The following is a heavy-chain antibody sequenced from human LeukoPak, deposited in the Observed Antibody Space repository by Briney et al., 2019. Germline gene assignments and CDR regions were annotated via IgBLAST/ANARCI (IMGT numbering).Heavy chain of an antibody. CDR1: GFTFSDYY. D-gene: IGHD3-3*01. CDR2: INHSGST. V-gene: IGHV4-34*01. CDR3: ARGDDFWSGYFSPLRTYYFDY. J-gene: IGHJ4*02. Sequence: GSLRLSCAASGFTFSDYYMSWIRQPPGKGLEWIGEINHSGSTNYNPSLKSRVTISVDTSKNQFSLKLSSVTAADTAVYYCARGDDFWSGYFSPLRTYYFDYWGQGTLVTVSS.